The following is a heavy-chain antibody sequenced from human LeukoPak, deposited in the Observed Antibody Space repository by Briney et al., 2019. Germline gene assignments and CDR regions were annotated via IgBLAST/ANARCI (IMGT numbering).Heavy chain of an antibody. J-gene: IGHJ5*02. CDR3: ARVVVAAKGFDL. D-gene: IGHD2-15*01. CDR1: GYTFTGYY. CDR2: INPNSGGT. V-gene: IGHV1-2*02. Sequence: ASVKVSCKASGYTFTGYYMHWVRQAPGQGLEWMGWINPNSGGTNYAQKFQGRVTMTRDTSISTAYMELSRLGSDDTAVYYCARVVVAAKGFDLWGQGTLVTVSS.